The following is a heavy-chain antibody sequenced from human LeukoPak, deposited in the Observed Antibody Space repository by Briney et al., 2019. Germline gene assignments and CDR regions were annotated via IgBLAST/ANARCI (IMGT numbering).Heavy chain of an antibody. D-gene: IGHD3-22*01. V-gene: IGHV4-39*07. CDR2: INYSGST. J-gene: IGHJ2*01. CDR3: ARVVPRMIVVPWYFDL. CDR1: GGSISSSSYY. Sequence: SETLSLTCTVSGGSISSSSYYWGWIRQPPGKGLEWIGSINYSGSTNYNPSLKSRVTISVDTSKNQFSLKLSSVTAADTAVYYCARVVPRMIVVPWYFDLWGRGTLVTVSS.